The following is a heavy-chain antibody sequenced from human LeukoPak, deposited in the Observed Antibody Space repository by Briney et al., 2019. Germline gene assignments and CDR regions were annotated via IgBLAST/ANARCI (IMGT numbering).Heavy chain of an antibody. CDR1: GYTFTGYY. D-gene: IGHD3-3*01. Sequence: ASVKVSCKASGYTFTGYYMHWVRQAPGQGLEGVGWINPNSGGTNYAQKFQGRVTMTRDTSISTAYMELSRLRSDDTAVYYCARPNYDFWSGYPNWFDPWGQGTLVTVSS. CDR3: ARPNYDFWSGYPNWFDP. J-gene: IGHJ5*02. CDR2: INPNSGGT. V-gene: IGHV1-2*02.